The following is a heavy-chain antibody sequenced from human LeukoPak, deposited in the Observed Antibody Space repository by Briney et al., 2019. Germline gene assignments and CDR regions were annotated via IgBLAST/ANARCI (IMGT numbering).Heavy chain of an antibody. Sequence: SETLSLTCTVSGGSISSYYWSWIRQPAGKGLEWIGRMYASGSTNYNSSLKSRVTMSVDTSRNEFSLKLSPVTAADTAVYYCARGSLWGSTYVDAFDIWGQGTMVTVSS. D-gene: IGHD2-8*01. V-gene: IGHV4-4*07. CDR1: GGSISSYY. CDR2: MYASGST. J-gene: IGHJ3*02. CDR3: ARGSLWGSTYVDAFDI.